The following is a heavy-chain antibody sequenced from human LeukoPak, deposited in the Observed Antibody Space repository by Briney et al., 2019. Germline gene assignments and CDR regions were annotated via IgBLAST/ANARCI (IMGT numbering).Heavy chain of an antibody. CDR2: IRSKANSYAT. D-gene: IGHD6-13*01. CDR1: GFTFSGSA. Sequence: GGSLRLSCAASGFTFSGSAMHWVRQASGKGLEWVGRIRSKANSYATAYAASVKGRFTISRDDSKNTAYLQMNSLKTEDTAVYYCTRRVTLAGTGVLPDYWGQGTLVTVSS. CDR3: TRRVTLAGTGVLPDY. V-gene: IGHV3-73*01. J-gene: IGHJ4*02.